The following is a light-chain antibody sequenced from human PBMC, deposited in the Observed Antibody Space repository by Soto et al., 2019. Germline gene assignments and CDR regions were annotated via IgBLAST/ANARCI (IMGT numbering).Light chain of an antibody. Sequence: EIVMTHSPATLSVSPGDRATLSCRASQTVRDNLAWYQQKPGQAPRFLIYGASTRATGIPARFSGSGSGTEFTLTIDSLQSEDFALYFCQQSNNWPYTFGQGTKLEIK. V-gene: IGKV3-15*01. CDR2: GAS. CDR3: QQSNNWPYT. J-gene: IGKJ2*01. CDR1: QTVRDN.